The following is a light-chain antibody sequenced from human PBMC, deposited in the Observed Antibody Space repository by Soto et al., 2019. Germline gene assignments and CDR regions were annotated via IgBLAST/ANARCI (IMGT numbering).Light chain of an antibody. V-gene: IGKV3-20*01. Sequence: EIVLTQSPATLYLSPGDRATLSCRASQSVSNNYLAWYQQKPGQAPRLLIYGASNRATGIPDRFSGSGSGTVFTLTISRLEPEDFAVYYCQQYGSSGTFGQGTKVDIK. J-gene: IGKJ1*01. CDR2: GAS. CDR1: QSVSNNY. CDR3: QQYGSSGT.